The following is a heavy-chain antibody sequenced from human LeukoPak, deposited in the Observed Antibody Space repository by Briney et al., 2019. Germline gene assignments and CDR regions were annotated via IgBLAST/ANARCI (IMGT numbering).Heavy chain of an antibody. CDR2: INPNSGGA. CDR1: GYTFTGYY. J-gene: IGHJ6*03. V-gene: IGHV1-2*02. CDR3: ARSSPPTYYHFYYYMDV. Sequence: ASMKVSCKASGYTFTGYYMHWGRQAPGQGLEWMGWINPNSGGAKYAQNFQGRVIMTTDTSISTAYMELTSLRSDDTAVYYCARSSPPTYYHFYYYMDVWGKGSTVTVSS. D-gene: IGHD6-13*01.